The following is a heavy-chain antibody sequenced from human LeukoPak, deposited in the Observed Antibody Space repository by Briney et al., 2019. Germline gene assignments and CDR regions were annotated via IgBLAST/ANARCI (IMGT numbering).Heavy chain of an antibody. CDR3: ALRFLEWPMAPPFDY. CDR2: IYYSGST. D-gene: IGHD3-3*01. CDR1: GGSISSSSYS. V-gene: IGHV4-39*07. Sequence: TSETLSLTCTVSGGSISSSSYSWGWIRQPPGKGLEWIGSIYYSGSTYYNPSLKSRVTISVDTSKNQFSLKLSSVTAADTAVYYCALRFLEWPMAPPFDYWGQGTLVTVSS. J-gene: IGHJ4*02.